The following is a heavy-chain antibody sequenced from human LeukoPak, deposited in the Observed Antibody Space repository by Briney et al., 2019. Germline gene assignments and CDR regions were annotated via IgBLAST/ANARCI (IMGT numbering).Heavy chain of an antibody. J-gene: IGHJ6*02. CDR1: GFTFSSYG. CDR2: ISYDGSNK. Sequence: GRSLRLSCAASGFTFSSYGMHWVRQAPGKGLEWVAVISYDGSNKYYAGSVKGRFTISRDNSKNTLYLQMNSLRAEDTAVYYCAKAFEWLSYYYYGMDVWGQGTTVTVSS. V-gene: IGHV3-30*18. CDR3: AKAFEWLSYYYYGMDV. D-gene: IGHD3-9*01.